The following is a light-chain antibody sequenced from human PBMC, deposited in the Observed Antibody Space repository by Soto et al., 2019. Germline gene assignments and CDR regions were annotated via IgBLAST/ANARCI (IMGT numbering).Light chain of an antibody. CDR2: GAS. V-gene: IGKV3-20*01. CDR3: QQYGRSPFT. CDR1: TGAVTNG. J-gene: IGKJ3*01. Sequence: VVTQEPSLTVSPGGTVTLTCGSSTGAVTNGHYPYWYQQRPGQAPRVVIYGASTRATGIPERFSGSGSGTDFTLTISRLEPEDFTVYYCQQYGRSPFTFGPGTKVDIK.